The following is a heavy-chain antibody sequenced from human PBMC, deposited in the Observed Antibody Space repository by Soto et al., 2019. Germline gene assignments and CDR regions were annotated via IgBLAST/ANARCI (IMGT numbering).Heavy chain of an antibody. J-gene: IGHJ4*02. V-gene: IGHV2-5*02. CDR3: AHRILRTVFGLVTTTAIYFDF. D-gene: IGHD3-3*01. Sequence: QITLNESGPTVVKPAETLTLTCTFSGFSLTTSGVGVGWIRQSPGKAPEWLALIYWDDDKRYSASLKSRLTITKDTSKNHVVLTMASVDPADTATYYCAHRILRTVFGLVTTTAIYFDFWGQGSPLVVSS. CDR1: GFSLTTSGVG. CDR2: IYWDDDK.